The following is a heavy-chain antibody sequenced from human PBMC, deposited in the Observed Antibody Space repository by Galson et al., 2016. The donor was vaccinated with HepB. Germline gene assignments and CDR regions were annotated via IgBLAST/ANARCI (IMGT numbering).Heavy chain of an antibody. CDR1: GFTFSISS. J-gene: IGHJ3*02. V-gene: IGHV3-21*01. Sequence: LRLSCAASGFTFSISSMNWVRQAPGKELEWVSSISTRSSYIYYADSVKGRFTISRDNAKNSLYLQMNSLRAEDTAVYYCARTLPRAGAFDIWGQGTMVTVSS. CDR3: ARTLPRAGAFDI. CDR2: ISTRSSYI.